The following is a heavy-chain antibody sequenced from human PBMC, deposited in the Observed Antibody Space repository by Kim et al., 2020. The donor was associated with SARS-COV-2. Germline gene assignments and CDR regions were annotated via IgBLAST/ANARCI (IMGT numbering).Heavy chain of an antibody. J-gene: IGHJ4*02. CDR1: GYTFTTYS. Sequence: ASVKVSCKASGYTFTTYSMHWVRQAPGQRLEWMGWINAGNGNTKYSQKFQGRVTITRDTSASTAYMELSSLRSEDTVVYYCARVSYYYDSSGLKEYYFDYWGQGTLVTVSS. V-gene: IGHV1-3*01. CDR3: ARVSYYYDSSGLKEYYFDY. D-gene: IGHD3-22*01. CDR2: INAGNGNT.